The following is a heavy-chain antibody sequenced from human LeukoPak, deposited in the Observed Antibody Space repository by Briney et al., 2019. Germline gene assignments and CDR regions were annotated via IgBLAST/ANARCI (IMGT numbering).Heavy chain of an antibody. CDR3: AKDPLYSSSSHFDY. D-gene: IGHD6-6*01. J-gene: IGHJ4*02. CDR2: ISGSGGCT. Sequence: GGSLRLSCAASGFTFSSYAMSWVRQAPGKGLEWVSAISGSGGCTYYADSVKGRYTISRDNSKNTLYLQMNSLRAEDTAVYYCAKDPLYSSSSHFDYWGQGTLVTVSS. CDR1: GFTFSSYA. V-gene: IGHV3-23*01.